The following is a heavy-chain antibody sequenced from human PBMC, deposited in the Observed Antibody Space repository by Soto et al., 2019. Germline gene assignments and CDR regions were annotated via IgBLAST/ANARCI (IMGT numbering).Heavy chain of an antibody. V-gene: IGHV3-30-3*01. Sequence: LRLSCAASGFTFSSYAMHWVRQAPGKGLEWVAVISYDGSNKYYADSVKGRFTISRDNSKNTLYLQMNSLRAEDTAVYYCARDNLGHYDFWSGPPGWFDPWGQGTLVTVSS. CDR1: GFTFSSYA. CDR2: ISYDGSNK. CDR3: ARDNLGHYDFWSGPPGWFDP. J-gene: IGHJ5*02. D-gene: IGHD3-3*01.